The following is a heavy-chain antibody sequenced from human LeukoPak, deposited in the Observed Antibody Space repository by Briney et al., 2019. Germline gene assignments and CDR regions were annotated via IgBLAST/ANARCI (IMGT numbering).Heavy chain of an antibody. CDR1: GFTFSSYS. V-gene: IGHV3-21*04. J-gene: IGHJ4*02. CDR3: AKDLVVKGVGPTIAFDY. D-gene: IGHD1-26*01. Sequence: GGSLRLSCAASGFTFSSYSMNWVRQAPGKGLEWVSSISSSSSYIYYADSVKGRFTISRDNSKNTLYLQMNSLRAEDTAVYYCAKDLVVKGVGPTIAFDYWGQGTLVTVSS. CDR2: ISSSSSYI.